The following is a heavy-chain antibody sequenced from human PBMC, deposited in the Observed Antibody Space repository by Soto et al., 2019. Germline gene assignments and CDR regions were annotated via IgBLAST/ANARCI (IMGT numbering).Heavy chain of an antibody. CDR2: IYYSGSS. D-gene: IGHD1-26*01. V-gene: IGHV4-30-4*01. Sequence: SETLSLTCTVSGDSTRSGNYYWSWIRQFPEKGLEWIGYIYYSGSSNYNQSLKSRVSISVDTSKNQFSLKLRSVTAADTAVYYCARGLITGSQYSGGWYYFDSWGQGTQVT. CDR3: ARGLITGSQYSGGWYYFDS. CDR1: GDSTRSGNYY. J-gene: IGHJ4*02.